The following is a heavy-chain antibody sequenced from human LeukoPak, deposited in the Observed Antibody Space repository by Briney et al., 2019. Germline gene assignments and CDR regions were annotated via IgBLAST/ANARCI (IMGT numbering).Heavy chain of an antibody. V-gene: IGHV4-59*01. Sequence: SETLSLTCTVSGGSISSYYWSWIRQPPGKGLEWIGYIYYSGSTNYNPSLKSRVTISVDTSKNQFSLKLSSVTAADTAVYYCARLLGYCTNGVCSKDYYYYYGMDVWGQGTTVTVSS. CDR1: GGSISSYY. CDR2: IYYSGST. J-gene: IGHJ6*02. CDR3: ARLLGYCTNGVCSKDYYYYYGMDV. D-gene: IGHD2-8*01.